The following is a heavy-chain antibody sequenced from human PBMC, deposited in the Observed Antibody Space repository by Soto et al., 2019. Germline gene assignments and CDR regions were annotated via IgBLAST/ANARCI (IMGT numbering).Heavy chain of an antibody. Sequence: QLQLQESGPGLVKPSETLSLTCTVSGGSISSSSYYWGWIRQPPGKGLEWIGSIYYSGSTYYNPSLKSRVTISVDTSKNQFSLKLSSVTAADTAVYYCASRGIAVAGAPLRLYFDYWGQGTLVTVSS. CDR1: GGSISSSSYY. D-gene: IGHD6-19*01. CDR2: IYYSGST. CDR3: ASRGIAVAGAPLRLYFDY. J-gene: IGHJ4*02. V-gene: IGHV4-39*01.